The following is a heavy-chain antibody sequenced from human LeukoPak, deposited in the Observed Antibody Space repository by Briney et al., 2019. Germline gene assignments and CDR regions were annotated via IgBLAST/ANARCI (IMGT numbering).Heavy chain of an antibody. CDR1: GFTFDDYA. V-gene: IGHV3-9*01. Sequence: GRSLRLSCAASGFTFDDYAMHWVRHVPGKGLEWVSGISWDARDIAYADSVMGRFTISRDNAKNSLYLQMYSLRAEDTASYYCAKDNLAGIIGTSHCFDHWGQGTLVTVSS. J-gene: IGHJ5*02. CDR3: AKDNLAGIIGTSHCFDH. CDR2: ISWDARDI. D-gene: IGHD1-7*01.